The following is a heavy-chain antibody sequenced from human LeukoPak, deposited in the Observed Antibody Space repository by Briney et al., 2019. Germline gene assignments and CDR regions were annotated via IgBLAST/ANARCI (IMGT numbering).Heavy chain of an antibody. D-gene: IGHD3-10*01. CDR2: IYYSGST. V-gene: IGHV4-59*07. J-gene: IGHJ4*02. CDR3: ARAAYGSGSYLYYFDY. Sequence: PSDTLSLTCTVSVGSISSYYWSWIRQPPGRGREWIGYIYYSGSTNYTPSLKSRVTISVDTSKNQFSLKLSSVTAADTAVYYCARAAYGSGSYLYYFDYWGQGTLVTVSS. CDR1: VGSISSYY.